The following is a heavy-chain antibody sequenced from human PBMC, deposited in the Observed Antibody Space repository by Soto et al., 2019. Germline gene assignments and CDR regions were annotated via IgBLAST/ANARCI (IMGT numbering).Heavy chain of an antibody. CDR3: GRDEVRNGVGV. CDR2: IKGDGSEK. Sequence: PGGSVRLSXVASGFTFSNFWMSWVRQSPGKGLEWVANIKGDGSEKRYVDSVKGRLTISRDNAKNSVYLQMNSLRVEDTALYYCGRDEVRNGVGVWGQGTTVTVSS. CDR1: GFTFSNFW. V-gene: IGHV3-7*01. J-gene: IGHJ6*02.